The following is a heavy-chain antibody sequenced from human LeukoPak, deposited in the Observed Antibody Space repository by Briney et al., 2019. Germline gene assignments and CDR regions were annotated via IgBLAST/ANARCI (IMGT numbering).Heavy chain of an antibody. Sequence: GGSLRLSCAASGFTFSSYAMSWVRQAPGKGLEWVSAISGSGGSTYYADSVKGRFTISRDNSKNTLYLQMNSLRAEDTAVYYCAKSQYYYGSGSQYYYMDVWGKGTTVTISS. CDR3: AKSQYYYGSGSQYYYMDV. CDR1: GFTFSSYA. V-gene: IGHV3-23*01. CDR2: ISGSGGST. D-gene: IGHD3-10*01. J-gene: IGHJ6*03.